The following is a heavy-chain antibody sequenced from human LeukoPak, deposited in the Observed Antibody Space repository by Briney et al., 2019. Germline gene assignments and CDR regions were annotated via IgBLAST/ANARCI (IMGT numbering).Heavy chain of an antibody. CDR2: IKSKTDGGTT. CDR1: GFTFSNAW. CDR3: TTDRPYCGGDCYSGTLDAFDI. Sequence: GGSLRLSCAASGFTFSNAWMSWVRQAPGKGLEWVGRIKSKTDGGTTDYAAPVKGRFTISRDDSKNTLYLQMNSLKTEDTAVYYCTTDRPYCGGDCYSGTLDAFDIWGQGTMVTVSS. V-gene: IGHV3-15*01. J-gene: IGHJ3*02. D-gene: IGHD2-21*02.